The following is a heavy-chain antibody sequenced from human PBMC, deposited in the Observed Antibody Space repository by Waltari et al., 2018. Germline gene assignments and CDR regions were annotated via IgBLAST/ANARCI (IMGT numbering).Heavy chain of an antibody. Sequence: EVQLVESGGGLVQPGGSLRLSCAASGFTFSSYELNWVRQAPGKGLEWVSYISISGSTIYYADSVKGRFTVSRDNAKNSLYLQMNSLRAEDTAVYYCAREPLHYYDSSGYYSVDYWGQGTLVTVSS. CDR2: ISISGSTI. V-gene: IGHV3-48*03. CDR1: GFTFSSYE. J-gene: IGHJ4*02. D-gene: IGHD3-22*01. CDR3: AREPLHYYDSSGYYSVDY.